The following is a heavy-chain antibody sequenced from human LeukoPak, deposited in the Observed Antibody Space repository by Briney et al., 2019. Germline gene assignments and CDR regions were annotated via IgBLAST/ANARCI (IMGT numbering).Heavy chain of an antibody. D-gene: IGHD3-10*01. CDR3: ARDLGHTSGLDY. CDR2: IWYDGSNK. J-gene: IGHJ4*02. CDR1: GYTFTGYY. Sequence: SCKASGYTFTGYYMHWVRQAPGKGLEWVAVIWYDGSNKYYADSVKGRFTISRDNSKNTLYLQMNSLRAEDTAVYYCARDLGHTSGLDYWGQGTLVTVSS. V-gene: IGHV3-33*01.